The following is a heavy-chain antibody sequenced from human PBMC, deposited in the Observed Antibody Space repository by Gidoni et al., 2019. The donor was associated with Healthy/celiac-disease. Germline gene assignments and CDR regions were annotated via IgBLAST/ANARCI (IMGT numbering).Heavy chain of an antibody. D-gene: IGHD3-22*01. CDR2: IYYSGST. V-gene: IGHV4-39*01. CDR3: ARHARKWLLIY. J-gene: IGHJ4*02. Sequence: QLQLQESGPGLVKPSETLSLTCTVSGGSISSSSYYWGWIRQPPGKGLEWIGSIYYSGSTYYNPSLKSRVTISVDTSKNQFSLKLSSVTAADTAVYYCARHARKWLLIYWGQGTLVTVSS. CDR1: GGSISSSSYY.